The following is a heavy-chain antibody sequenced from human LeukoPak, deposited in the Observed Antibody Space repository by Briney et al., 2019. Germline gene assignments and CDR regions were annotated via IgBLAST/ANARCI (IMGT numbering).Heavy chain of an antibody. D-gene: IGHD3-10*02. CDR2: ISGSGGST. V-gene: IGHV3-23*01. CDR1: GFTFSIYG. J-gene: IGHJ6*04. CDR3: AELGITMIGGV. Sequence: GSLRLSCAASGFTFSIYGMSWVRQVPGKGLEWVSAISGSGGSTYYADSVKGRFTISRDNAKNSLYLQMNSLRAEDTAVYYCAELGITMIGGVWGKGTTVTISS.